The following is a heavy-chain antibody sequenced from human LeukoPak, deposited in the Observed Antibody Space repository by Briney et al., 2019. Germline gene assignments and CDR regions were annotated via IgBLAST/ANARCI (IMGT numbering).Heavy chain of an antibody. J-gene: IGHJ4*02. V-gene: IGHV1-2*02. CDR2: INPNSGGT. Sequence: GASVKVSCKASGYTFTGYYMHWVRQAPGQGLEWMGWINPNSGGTNYAQKFQGRVTMTRDTSISTAYMELSRLRSDDTAVYYCARVRIAVPGKYYFDYWGQGTLVTVSS. D-gene: IGHD6-19*01. CDR3: ARVRIAVPGKYYFDY. CDR1: GYTFTGYY.